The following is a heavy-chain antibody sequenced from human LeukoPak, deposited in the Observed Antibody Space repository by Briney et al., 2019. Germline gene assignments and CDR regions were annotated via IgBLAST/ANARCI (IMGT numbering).Heavy chain of an antibody. CDR1: GFAFNIYK. J-gene: IGHJ4*02. CDR3: ATDRGYRTSWFDY. V-gene: IGHV3-21*01. D-gene: IGHD2-2*01. CDR2: ISLTSTYI. Sequence: GGSLRRSCAACGFAFNIYKMKWLGQAPGKGVEWGPSISLTSTYIYYADSMKGRFTISRDNAKNSLYLQMNSLRAEDTAIYYCATDRGYRTSWFDYWGQGALVTVSS.